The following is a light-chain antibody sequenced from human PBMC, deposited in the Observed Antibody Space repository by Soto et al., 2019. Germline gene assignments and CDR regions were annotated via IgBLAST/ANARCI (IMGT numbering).Light chain of an antibody. V-gene: IGLV2-14*01. CDR1: SRDVGDYNY. CDR2: DVR. CDR3: SSYTSNDTYV. Sequence: QSALTQPDSVSGSPVQSITISCTGTSRDVGDYNYVSWYQQHPGKAPKLMIYDVRNRPSGVSNRFSGSKSGNTASLTISGLQAEDEADYYCSSYTSNDTYVFGTGTKVTVL. J-gene: IGLJ1*01.